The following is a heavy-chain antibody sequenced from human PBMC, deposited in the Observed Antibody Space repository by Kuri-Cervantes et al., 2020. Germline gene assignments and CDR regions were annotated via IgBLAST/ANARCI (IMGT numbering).Heavy chain of an antibody. Sequence: GESLKISCAASGFAFSSYSLNWVRQAPGKGLEWVSSISSTSTYIFYAESVKGRFTISRDNARNSLYLQMNSLRAEDTAVYYCARAAYSGYDLGAGYWGQGTLVTVSS. CDR1: GFAFSSYS. J-gene: IGHJ4*02. D-gene: IGHD5-12*01. CDR3: ARAAYSGYDLGAGY. CDR2: ISSTSTYI. V-gene: IGHV3-21*01.